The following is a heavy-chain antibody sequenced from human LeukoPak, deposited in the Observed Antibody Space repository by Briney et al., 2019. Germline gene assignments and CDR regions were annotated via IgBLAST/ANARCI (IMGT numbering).Heavy chain of an antibody. CDR2: INPNSGGT. CDR3: VRADRLHGGPYLIGP. V-gene: IGHV1-2*02. Sequence: GASVKVSCKTSGYSFTDYYMHWVRQAPGQGLEWMGWINPNSGGTSSAQKFQGRVTMTRDTSITTVFMEVNWLTSDDTAMYYCVRADRLHGGPYLIGPWGQGTLVTVSS. J-gene: IGHJ5*02. CDR1: GYSFTDYY. D-gene: IGHD3-16*01.